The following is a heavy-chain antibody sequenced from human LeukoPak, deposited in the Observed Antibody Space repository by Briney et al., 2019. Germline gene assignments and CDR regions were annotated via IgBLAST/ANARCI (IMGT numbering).Heavy chain of an antibody. CDR1: GGSINSRSYF. CDR3: AGENNHLTWFDP. Sequence: SETLSLTCTVSGGSINSRSYFWGWIRQPPGKGLEWIGSIFYSGSTYYNPSLKSRVTISVDASKNQFSLKLSSVTATDTAVYYCAGENNHLTWFDPWGQGTLVTVSS. V-gene: IGHV4-39*01. CDR2: IFYSGST. D-gene: IGHD1-14*01. J-gene: IGHJ5*02.